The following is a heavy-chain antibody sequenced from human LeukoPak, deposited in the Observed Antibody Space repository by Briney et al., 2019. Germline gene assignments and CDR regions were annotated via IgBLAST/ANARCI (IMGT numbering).Heavy chain of an antibody. CDR2: ISYDGSNK. V-gene: IGHV3-30*04. J-gene: IGHJ3*02. CDR3: ARLGKWELPTTREGNAFDI. D-gene: IGHD1-26*01. CDR1: GFTFSSYA. Sequence: GGSLRLSCAASGFTFSSYAMHWVRQAPGKGLEWVAVISYDGSNKYYADSVKGRFTISGDNSKNTLYLQMNSLRAEDTAVYYCARLGKWELPTTREGNAFDIWGKGTTVTVSS.